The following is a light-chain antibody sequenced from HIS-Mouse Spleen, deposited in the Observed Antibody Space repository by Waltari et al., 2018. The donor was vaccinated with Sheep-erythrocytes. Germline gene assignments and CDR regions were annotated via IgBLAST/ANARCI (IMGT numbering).Light chain of an antibody. V-gene: IGLV3-21*02. CDR1: NLGGKS. Sequence: SYVLTQPPSVSVAPGQTARITCWGNNLGGKSVHWYQQKPGQAPVLGVYDDSDRPSGIPERFSGSNSGNTATLTISRVEAGDEADYYCQVWDSSSDHVVFGGGTKLTVL. CDR2: DDS. CDR3: QVWDSSSDHVV. J-gene: IGLJ2*01.